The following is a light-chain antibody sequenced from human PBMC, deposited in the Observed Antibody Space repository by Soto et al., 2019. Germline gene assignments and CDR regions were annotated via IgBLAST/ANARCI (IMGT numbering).Light chain of an antibody. CDR3: AAWDDSRNAWV. Sequence: QSVLSQTTSVSGTLGQRVTISCSGSNSNIEGNAVNWYQQVPGTAPKLLIYNNNHRPSGVSDRFSGSKSGTSASLAISGLQSADETDYYCAAWDDSRNAWVFGGGTKLTVL. V-gene: IGLV1-44*01. CDR1: NSNIEGNA. CDR2: NNN. J-gene: IGLJ3*02.